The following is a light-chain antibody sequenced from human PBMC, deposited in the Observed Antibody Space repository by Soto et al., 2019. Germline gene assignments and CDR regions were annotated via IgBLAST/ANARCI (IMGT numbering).Light chain of an antibody. J-gene: IGLJ3*02. CDR1: NIGTKN. Sequence: SYELTQPLSVSVALGQTARITCGGNNIGTKNVHWYQQKPGQAPVLVIYRDNNRPSGIPERFSGSNSGNMATLTISRAQAGDEADYYCQVWDSSTAVFGGGTKLTVL. CDR2: RDN. V-gene: IGLV3-9*01. CDR3: QVWDSSTAV.